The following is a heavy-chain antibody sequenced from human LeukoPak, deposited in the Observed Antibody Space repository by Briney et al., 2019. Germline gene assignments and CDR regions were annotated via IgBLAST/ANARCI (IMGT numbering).Heavy chain of an antibody. D-gene: IGHD3-22*01. Sequence: GGSLRLSCAASGFTFSNAWMTWVCQAPGRGLEWVSAISGSGGSTYYADSVKGRFTISRDNSKNTLYLQMNSLRAEDTAVYYCAKGSLNYYDSSGYYYFDYWGQGTLVTVSS. V-gene: IGHV3-23*01. J-gene: IGHJ4*02. CDR1: GFTFSNAW. CDR2: ISGSGGST. CDR3: AKGSLNYYDSSGYYYFDY.